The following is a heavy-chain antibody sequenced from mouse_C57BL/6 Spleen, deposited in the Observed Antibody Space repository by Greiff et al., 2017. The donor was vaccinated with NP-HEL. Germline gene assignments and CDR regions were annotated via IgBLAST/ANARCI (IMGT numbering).Heavy chain of an antibody. CDR2: IYPGDGDT. V-gene: IGHV1-80*01. Sequence: VQLQQSGAELVKPGASVKISCKASGYAFSSYWMNWVKQRPGQGLEWIGQIYPGDGDTNYNGKFKGKATLTADKSSSTAYMQISSLTSEESAVYFCAADEDGQDDAMDYWGQGTSVTVSS. CDR3: AADEDGQDDAMDY. CDR1: GYAFSSYW. J-gene: IGHJ4*01. D-gene: IGHD3-3*01.